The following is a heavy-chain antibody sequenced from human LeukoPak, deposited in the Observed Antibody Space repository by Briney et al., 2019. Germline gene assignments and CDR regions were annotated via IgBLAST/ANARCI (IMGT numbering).Heavy chain of an antibody. CDR3: AKSPPRVVVPAATDY. Sequence: GASVKVSCKVSGYTLTELSMHWVRQAPGKGLEWMGGFDPEDGETIYAQKFQGRVTMTEDTSTDTAYMELSSLRAEDTAVYYCAKSPPRVVVPAATDYWGQGTLVTVSS. V-gene: IGHV1-24*01. CDR2: FDPEDGET. CDR1: GYTLTELS. J-gene: IGHJ4*02. D-gene: IGHD2-2*01.